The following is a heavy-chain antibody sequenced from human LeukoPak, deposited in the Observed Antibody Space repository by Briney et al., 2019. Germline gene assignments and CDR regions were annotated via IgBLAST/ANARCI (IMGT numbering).Heavy chain of an antibody. D-gene: IGHD2-2*01. V-gene: IGHV1-18*01. CDR3: ARDLLLSGYCSSTSCAYYFDY. CDR1: GYTFTSYG. CDR2: ISAYNGNT. J-gene: IGHJ4*02. Sequence: ASVKVSCKASGYTFTSYGISWVRQAPGQGLEWMGWISAYNGNTNYAQKLQGRVTMTTDTSTSTAYMELSSLRSEDTAVYYCARDLLLSGYCSSTSCAYYFDYWGQGTLVTVSS.